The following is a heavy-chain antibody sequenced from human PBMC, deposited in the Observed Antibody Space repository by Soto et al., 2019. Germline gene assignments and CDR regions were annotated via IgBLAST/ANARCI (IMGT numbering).Heavy chain of an antibody. J-gene: IGHJ6*02. V-gene: IGHV4-34*01. CDR1: GGSFSGYY. Sequence: TLSLTCAVYGGSFSGYYWSWIRQPPGKGLEWIGEINHSGSTNYNPSLKSRVTISVDTSKNQFSLKLSSVTAADTAVYYCARVGGSYYPYYYYGMDVWGQGTTVTVSS. D-gene: IGHD1-26*01. CDR2: INHSGST. CDR3: ARVGGSYYPYYYYGMDV.